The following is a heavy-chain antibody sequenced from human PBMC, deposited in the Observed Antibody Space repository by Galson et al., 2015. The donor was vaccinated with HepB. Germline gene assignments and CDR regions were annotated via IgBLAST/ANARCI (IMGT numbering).Heavy chain of an antibody. CDR3: ARNDYGDYAGSPPDY. CDR2: INPNSGGT. V-gene: IGHV1-2*02. Sequence: SVKVSCKASGYTFTGYYMHWVRQAPGQGLEWMGWINPNSGGTNYAQKFQGRVTMTRDTSISTAYMELSRLRSDDTAVYYCARNDYGDYAGSPPDYWGQGTLVTVSS. J-gene: IGHJ4*02. D-gene: IGHD4-17*01. CDR1: GYTFTGYY.